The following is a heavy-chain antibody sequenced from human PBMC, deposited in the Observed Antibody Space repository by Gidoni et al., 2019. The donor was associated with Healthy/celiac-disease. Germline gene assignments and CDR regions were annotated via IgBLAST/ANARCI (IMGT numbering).Heavy chain of an antibody. D-gene: IGHD3-22*01. CDR1: GFTFSSYA. CDR2: ISSNGGST. CDR3: VKFYPRITMTPGAFDI. Sequence: EVQLVESGGGLVQPGGSLRLSCSASGFTFSSYAMHWVRQAPGKGLEYVSAISSNGGSTYYADSVKGRFTISRDNSKNTLYLQMSSLRAEDTAVYYCVKFYPRITMTPGAFDIWGQGTMVTVSS. V-gene: IGHV3-64D*08. J-gene: IGHJ3*02.